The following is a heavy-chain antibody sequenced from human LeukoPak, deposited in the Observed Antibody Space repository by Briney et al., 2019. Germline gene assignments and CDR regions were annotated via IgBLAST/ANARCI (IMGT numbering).Heavy chain of an antibody. D-gene: IGHD5-12*01. V-gene: IGHV1-2*06. CDR1: GYIFTGYY. J-gene: IGHJ4*02. Sequence: ASVKVSCKASGYIFTGYYVHWVRQAPGQGLECMGRINPITGSTNHVQKFQGRVTITTNTAISEAYMELTGLRSDDTAVYYCARGPSGYANGFDYWGQGTLVTVSS. CDR2: INPITGST. CDR3: ARGPSGYANGFDY.